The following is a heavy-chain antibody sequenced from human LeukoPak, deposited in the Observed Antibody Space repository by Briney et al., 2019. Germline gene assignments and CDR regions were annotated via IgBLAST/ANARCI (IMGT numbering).Heavy chain of an antibody. V-gene: IGHV4-59*01. D-gene: IGHD3-22*01. CDR3: ARGYDSSGYYSPFDY. CDR2: IYYSGST. Sequence: PSETLSLTCTVSGGSISSYYWSWIRQPPGKGLEWIGYIYYSGSTNYNTSLKSRVTISVDTSKNQFSLKLSSVTAADTAVYYCARGYDSSGYYSPFDYWGQGTLVTVSS. J-gene: IGHJ4*02. CDR1: GGSISSYY.